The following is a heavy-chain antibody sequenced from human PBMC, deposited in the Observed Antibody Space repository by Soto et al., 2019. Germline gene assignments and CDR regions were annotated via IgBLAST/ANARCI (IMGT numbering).Heavy chain of an antibody. V-gene: IGHV1-18*01. CDR2: VNTYNGNP. D-gene: IGHD6-13*01. CDR3: ARDSQYSTSWQRFDS. CDR1: GYTFTNYA. J-gene: IGHJ4*02. Sequence: QVQLVQSGGELKKPGASVKVSCKASGYTFTNYAISWVRQALGRGLEWMGWVNTYNGNPNYAQIFQGRVTMTTDTSTGTAYMELRSLKSDDSAIYYCARDSQYSTSWQRFDSWGQGTLVTVSS.